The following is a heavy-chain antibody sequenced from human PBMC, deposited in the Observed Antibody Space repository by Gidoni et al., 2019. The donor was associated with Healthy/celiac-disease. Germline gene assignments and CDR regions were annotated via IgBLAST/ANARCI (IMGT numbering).Heavy chain of an antibody. CDR1: GGSISSSSYY. Sequence: QLQLQESGPGRVKPSETLSLTCTVPGGSISSSSYYWGWIRQPPGKGLGWIGSISSRGSTSSTPSLQRRVTISVDTSKNQFSLKLSSVTAADTAVYYCVRSGSNGDFDYWGQGTLVTVSS. CDR2: ISSRGST. D-gene: IGHD1-26*01. CDR3: VRSGSNGDFDY. J-gene: IGHJ4*02. V-gene: IGHV4-39*01.